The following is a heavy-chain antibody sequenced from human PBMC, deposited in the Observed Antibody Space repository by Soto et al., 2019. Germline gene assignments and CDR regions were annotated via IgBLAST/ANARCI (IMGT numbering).Heavy chain of an antibody. J-gene: IGHJ4*02. CDR3: ASAPDS. CDR2: IYHIGNT. Sequence: SETLSLTCVVSGGSIGSGGYYWILIRQHPGKGLEWIGYIYHIGNTDYNPSLKSRVTISIDTSKNQFSLELNSVTAADTAICYCASAPDSWGQGTLVTVSS. CDR1: GGSIGSGGYY. V-gene: IGHV4-31*11.